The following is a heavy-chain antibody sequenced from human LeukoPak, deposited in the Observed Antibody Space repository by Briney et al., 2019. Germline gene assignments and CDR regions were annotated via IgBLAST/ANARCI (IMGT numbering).Heavy chain of an antibody. J-gene: IGHJ4*02. V-gene: IGHV4-39*01. Sequence: ASETLSLTCTVSGGSISSSSYYWGWIRQPPGKGPEWIGSIYYSGSTYYNPSLKSRVTISVDTSKNQFSLKLSSVTAADTAVYYCARHDYYGSGSYYTFDYWGQGTLVTVSS. CDR1: GGSISSSSYY. CDR2: IYYSGST. D-gene: IGHD3-10*01. CDR3: ARHDYYGSGSYYTFDY.